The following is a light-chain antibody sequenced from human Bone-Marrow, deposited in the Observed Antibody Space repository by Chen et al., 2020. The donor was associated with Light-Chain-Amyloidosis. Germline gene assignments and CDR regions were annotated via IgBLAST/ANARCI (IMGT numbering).Light chain of an antibody. J-gene: IGLJ2*01. Sequence: SYELPQPPSVAVSPGRTSRNTCSGDDLPTKYAYWYQQKPGQAPVLRIHRDTERPSGISVRFAGSSSGTTATLTISGVQAEDEADYHCQSADSSGTSEVIFGGGTKLTVL. V-gene: IGLV3-25*03. CDR3: QSADSSGTSEVI. CDR2: RDT. CDR1: DLPTKY.